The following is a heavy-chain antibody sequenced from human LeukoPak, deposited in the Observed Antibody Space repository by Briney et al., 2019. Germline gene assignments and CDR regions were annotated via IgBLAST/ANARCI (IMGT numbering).Heavy chain of an antibody. V-gene: IGHV4-59*01. J-gene: IGHJ5*02. D-gene: IGHD2-15*01. CDR3: AGGSGTFVP. CDR1: GGSISSYY. Sequence: KTSETLSLTCTVSGGSISSYYWSWIRQPPGKGLKWIGYIYYSGSTNYNPSLKSRVTISVDTSKNQFSLKLSSATAADTAVYYCAGGSGTFVPWGQGTLVTVSS. CDR2: IYYSGST.